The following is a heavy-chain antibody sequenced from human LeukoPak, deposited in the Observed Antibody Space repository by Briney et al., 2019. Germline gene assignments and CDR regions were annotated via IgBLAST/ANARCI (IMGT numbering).Heavy chain of an antibody. CDR3: ARDRGYSYHPRYFDY. V-gene: IGHV1-18*01. D-gene: IGHD5-18*01. CDR2: ISGYNDNT. Sequence: GASVKVSCKASGYTFSSYGISWVRQAPGQGLEWMGWISGYNDNTKYYAQKLQGRVTMTTDTSTSTAYMELRSLRSDDTAVYYCARDRGYSYHPRYFDYWGQGTLVTVSS. CDR1: GYTFSSYG. J-gene: IGHJ4*02.